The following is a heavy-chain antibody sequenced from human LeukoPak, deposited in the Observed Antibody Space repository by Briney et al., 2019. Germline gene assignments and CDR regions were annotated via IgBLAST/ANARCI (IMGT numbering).Heavy chain of an antibody. J-gene: IGHJ4*02. CDR3: AKTPYGEYYDS. CDR2: INPNTGGT. D-gene: IGHD4-17*01. Sequence: ASVKVSCKASGYTFIDDYIHWLRQAHGQGLEWMGWINPNTGGTKFAQKFQGRLTLTRDTSINTAYMELNSLKSDDTAIYYCAKTPYGEYYDSWGQGTLVTVSS. V-gene: IGHV1-2*02. CDR1: GYTFIDDY.